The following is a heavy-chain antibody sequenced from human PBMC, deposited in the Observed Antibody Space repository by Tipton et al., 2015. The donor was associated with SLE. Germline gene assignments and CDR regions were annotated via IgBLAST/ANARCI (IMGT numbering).Heavy chain of an antibody. D-gene: IGHD3-16*01. J-gene: IGHJ3*02. CDR3: AKVWGDRGAFDI. V-gene: IGHV3-23*01. CDR2: VSGSGDTT. CDR1: GFTFSAYT. Sequence: SLRLSCAASGFTFSAYTMNWLRQTPGKGLEWVSAVSGSGDTTWYTDSVKGRFTISRDNAKNSLYLQMNSLRAEDTALYYCAKVWGDRGAFDIWGQGTMVTVSS.